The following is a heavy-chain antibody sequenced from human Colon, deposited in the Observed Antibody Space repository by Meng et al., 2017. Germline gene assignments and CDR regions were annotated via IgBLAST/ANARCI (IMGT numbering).Heavy chain of an antibody. CDR3: ARERLSSGWYGGRWFDP. CDR2: INHSGST. CDR1: GGSFSGYY. Sequence: QVQLQQGVAGLLKPSETLSLTCAVYGGSFSGYYWSWIRQPPGKGLEWIGEINHSGSTNYNPSLKSRVTISVDTSKNQFSLKLSSVTAADTAVYYCARERLSSGWYGGRWFDPWGQGTLVTVSS. V-gene: IGHV4-34*01. D-gene: IGHD6-19*01. J-gene: IGHJ5*02.